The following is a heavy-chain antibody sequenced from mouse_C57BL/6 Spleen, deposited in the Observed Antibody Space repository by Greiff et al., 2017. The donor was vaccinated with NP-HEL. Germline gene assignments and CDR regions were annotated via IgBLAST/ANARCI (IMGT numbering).Heavy chain of an antibody. CDR2: IHPNSGST. J-gene: IGHJ4*01. V-gene: IGHV1-64*01. CDR3: ARGHSITTEAYYYAMDY. Sequence: QVQLQQPGAELVKPGASVKLSCKASGYTFTSYWMHWVKQRPGQGLEWIGMIHPNSGSTNYNEKFKSKATLTVDKSSSTAYMQLSSLTSEDSAVYYCARGHSITTEAYYYAMDYWGQGTSVTVSS. CDR1: GYTFTSYW. D-gene: IGHD1-1*01.